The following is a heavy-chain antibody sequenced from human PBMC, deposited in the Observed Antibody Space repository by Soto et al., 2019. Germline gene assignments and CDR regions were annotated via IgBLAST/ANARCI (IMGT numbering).Heavy chain of an antibody. CDR1: GYTFTSYG. D-gene: IGHD1-1*01. Sequence: ASVKVSCKASGYTFTSYGISWVRQAPGQGLEWMGWISAHNGNTNYAQKLQGRVTMTTDTSASTAYMELSSLRSEDTAVYYCARDDDWNDRGFDYWGQGTVVTVSS. CDR2: ISAHNGNT. CDR3: ARDDDWNDRGFDY. J-gene: IGHJ4*02. V-gene: IGHV1-18*01.